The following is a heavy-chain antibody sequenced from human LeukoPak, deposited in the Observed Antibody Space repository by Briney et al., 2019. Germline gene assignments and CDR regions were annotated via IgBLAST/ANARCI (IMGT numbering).Heavy chain of an antibody. V-gene: IGHV1-18*01. CDR1: GYTFTSYG. D-gene: IGHD4-17*01. CDR2: ISAYNGNT. Sequence: GASVKVSCKASGYTFTSYGISWVRQAPGQGLEWMGWISAYNGNTNYAQKLQGRVTMTTDTSTSTAYMELRSLRSDDTAVYYCATYDYGDYDHAFDTWGQRTMVTVSS. J-gene: IGHJ3*02. CDR3: ATYDYGDYDHAFDT.